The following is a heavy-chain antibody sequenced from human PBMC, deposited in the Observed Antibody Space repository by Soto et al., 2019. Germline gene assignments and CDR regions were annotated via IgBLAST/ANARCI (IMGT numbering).Heavy chain of an antibody. CDR2: TNPNTGNS. V-gene: IGHV1-8*01. CDR1: GYSFTSYD. CDR3: VREGGYCSGGSCSNH. J-gene: IGHJ5*02. D-gene: IGHD2-15*01. Sequence: GASVKVSCKASGYSFTSYDINWVRQATGQGLEWMGWTNPNTGNSGHAQKFQGRVTMTRNTSISTAYMELNSLKSEDTAVYYCVREGGYCSGGSCSNHWGQGTLVTVSS.